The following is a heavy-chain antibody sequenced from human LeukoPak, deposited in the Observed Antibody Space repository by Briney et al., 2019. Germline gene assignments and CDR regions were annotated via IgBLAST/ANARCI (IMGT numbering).Heavy chain of an antibody. CDR2: MNPNSGNT. CDR3: ARGPWGPPQPRYYYYARLDV. J-gene: IGHJ6*02. D-gene: IGHD7-27*01. CDR1: GYTFTSYD. V-gene: IGHV1-8*01. Sequence: ASVKVSCKASGYTFTSYDINWVRQATGQGLEWMGWMNPNSGNTGYAQKFQGRVTMTRNTSISTAYMELSSLRSEDTAVYYCARGPWGPPQPRYYYYARLDVPGRGTTV.